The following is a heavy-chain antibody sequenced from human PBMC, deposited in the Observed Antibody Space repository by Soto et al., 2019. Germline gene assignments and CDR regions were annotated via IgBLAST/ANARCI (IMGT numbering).Heavy chain of an antibody. CDR2: ISGSGEKT. CDR1: GFTLRSYV. Sequence: PGGSLRLSCAVSGFTLRSYVMSWVRQAPGKGLEWVSGISGSGEKTKYADSVKGRFTTSRDKFKNTLYLQMNSLRVEDTAVYYCVASDPFDYWGQGTQVTVSS. V-gene: IGHV3-23*01. CDR3: VASDPFDY. J-gene: IGHJ4*02.